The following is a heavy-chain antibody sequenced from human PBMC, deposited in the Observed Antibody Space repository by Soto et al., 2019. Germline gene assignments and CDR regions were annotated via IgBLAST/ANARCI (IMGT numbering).Heavy chain of an antibody. CDR1: GYSFTSYW. V-gene: IGHV5-51*01. Sequence: GESLKISCKGSGYSFTSYWIAWVRQMPGKGLEWMGIIYPGDSDTRYSPSFQCQVTISTDKSINTAYLQWSSLRASDTAKYYCARQHGAANYYQNYWHQRHMVTASS. CDR2: IYPGDSDT. CDR3: ARQHGAANYYQNY. J-gene: IGHJ4*02. D-gene: IGHD1-26*01.